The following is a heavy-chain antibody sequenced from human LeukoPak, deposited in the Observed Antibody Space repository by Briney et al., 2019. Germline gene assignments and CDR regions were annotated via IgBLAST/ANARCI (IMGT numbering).Heavy chain of an antibody. V-gene: IGHV4-59*08. CDR3: ARLANWVFDF. J-gene: IGHJ4*02. CDR2: IYYSGST. Sequence: PSETLSLTCTVSGGSISSYYWSWIRQPPGKGLEWICYIYYSGSTNYNPSLKSRVTISVDTSKNQFSLKLSSVTATDTAVYYCARLANWVFDFWGQGTLVTVSS. D-gene: IGHD7-27*01. CDR1: GGSISSYY.